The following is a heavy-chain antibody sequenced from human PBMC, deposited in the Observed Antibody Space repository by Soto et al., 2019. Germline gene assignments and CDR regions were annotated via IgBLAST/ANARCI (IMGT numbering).Heavy chain of an antibody. CDR2: IIPIFGTA. D-gene: IGHD4-17*01. CDR1: GGTFSSYA. V-gene: IGHV1-69*01. CDR3: SVSYGDAGPFDY. J-gene: IGHJ4*02. Sequence: QVQLVQSGAEVKKPGSSLKVSCKASGGTFSSYAISWVRQAPGQGLEWMGGIIPIFGTANYAQKFQGRVTITADESTSPAYMELSSLRSEDTAVYYCSVSYGDAGPFDYWGQGTLVPVSS.